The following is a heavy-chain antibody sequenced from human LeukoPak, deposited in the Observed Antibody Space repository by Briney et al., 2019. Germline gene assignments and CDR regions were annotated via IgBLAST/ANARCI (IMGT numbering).Heavy chain of an antibody. D-gene: IGHD3-10*02. V-gene: IGHV3-21*01. CDR1: GFTFSSDS. J-gene: IGHJ6*04. Sequence: GGSLRLSCAASGFTFSSDSMNWIRQAPGKGLEWVSFISSGSSFIYYADSWNGRFTISRDNAKNSLYLQMNSLRAEDTAVYYCAELGITMIGGVWGKGTTVTISS. CDR3: AELGITMIGGV. CDR2: ISSGSSFI.